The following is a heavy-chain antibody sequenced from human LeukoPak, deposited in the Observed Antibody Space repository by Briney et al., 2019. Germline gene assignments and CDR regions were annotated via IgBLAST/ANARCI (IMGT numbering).Heavy chain of an antibody. CDR3: ARGIAAAVFGMDV. CDR2: IIPIFGTA. D-gene: IGHD6-13*01. J-gene: IGHJ6*03. V-gene: IGHV1-69*05. CDR1: GGTFSSYA. Sequence: SVKVSCRASGGTFSSYAISWVRQAPGQGLEWMGGIIPIFGTANYAQKFQGRVTITTDESTSTAYMELSSLRSEDTAVYYCARGIAAAVFGMDVWGKGTTVTVSS.